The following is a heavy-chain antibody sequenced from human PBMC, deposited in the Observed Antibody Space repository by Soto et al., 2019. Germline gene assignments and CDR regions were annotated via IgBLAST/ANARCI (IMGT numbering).Heavy chain of an antibody. Sequence: SETLSLTCTVSGGSISSYYWSWIRQPPGKGLEWIGYIYYSGSTNYNPSLKSRVTISVDTSKNQFSLKLSSVTAADTAVYYCARHTPVNWFDPWGQGTLVTVSS. J-gene: IGHJ5*02. V-gene: IGHV4-59*08. CDR1: GGSISSYY. CDR3: ARHTPVNWFDP. CDR2: IYYSGST.